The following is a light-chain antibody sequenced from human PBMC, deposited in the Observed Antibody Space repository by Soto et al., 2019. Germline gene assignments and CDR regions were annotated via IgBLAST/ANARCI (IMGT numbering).Light chain of an antibody. CDR3: QQLNSFPIT. CDR2: AAS. Sequence: DIQLTHSQSFLSASAGDRVAITCRASQAISSYLAWYQQKPGRAPKLLIYAASTLQSGVPSRFSGSGSGTEFTLTITSLQPEDFATYYCQQLNSFPITFGQGTRLEIK. V-gene: IGKV1-9*01. CDR1: QAISSY. J-gene: IGKJ5*01.